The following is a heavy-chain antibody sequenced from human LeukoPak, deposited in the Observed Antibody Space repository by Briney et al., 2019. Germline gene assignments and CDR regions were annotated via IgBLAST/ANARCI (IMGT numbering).Heavy chain of an antibody. D-gene: IGHD3-16*01. CDR3: AKDGARGSDAFDI. CDR1: GFTFSSYG. V-gene: IGHV3-30*18. CDR2: ISYDGSNK. Sequence: PGGSLRLSCAASGFTFSSYGMHWVRQAPGKGLEWVAVISYDGSNKYYADSVKGRFTISRDNSKNTLYLQMNSLRAEDTAVYYCAKDGARGSDAFDIWGQGTMVTVSS. J-gene: IGHJ3*02.